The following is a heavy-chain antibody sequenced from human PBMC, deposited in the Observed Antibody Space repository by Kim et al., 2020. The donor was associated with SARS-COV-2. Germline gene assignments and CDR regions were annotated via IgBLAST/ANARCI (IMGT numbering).Heavy chain of an antibody. J-gene: IGHJ4*02. D-gene: IGHD3-22*01. Sequence: TSADTVKDRFTISRDNAKNTLYMQMNSLRAEDTAVYYCARVGYSSGYYDYWGQGTLVTVSS. CDR3: ARVGYSSGYYDY. V-gene: IGHV3-74*01.